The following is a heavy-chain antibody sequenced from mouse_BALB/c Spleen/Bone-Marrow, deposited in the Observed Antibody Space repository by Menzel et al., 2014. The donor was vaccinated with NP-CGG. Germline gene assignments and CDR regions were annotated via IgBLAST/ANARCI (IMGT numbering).Heavy chain of an antibody. Sequence: EVQLVESGTVLARPGASVKMSCKASGYTFTSYWMHWVKQRPGQGLEWIGTIYPGNSDTTYNQKFKGKAKLTAVTSTSTAYMELSSLTNEDSAVYYCTTLARNYFDYWGQGTTLTVSS. CDR2: IYPGNSDT. CDR3: TTLARNYFDY. J-gene: IGHJ2*01. V-gene: IGHV1-5*01. CDR1: GYTFTSYW.